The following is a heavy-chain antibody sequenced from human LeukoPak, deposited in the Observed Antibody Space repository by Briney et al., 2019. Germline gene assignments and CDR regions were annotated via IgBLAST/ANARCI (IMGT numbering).Heavy chain of an antibody. Sequence: GASVKVSCKASGYTFASYGISWVRQAPGQGLEWMGWISAYNDNTKYAQNLQGRVTMTTDTSTSTAYLELRSLTSDDTALYYCARDTARITTPGGPDYWGQVTLVTVSS. V-gene: IGHV1-18*01. CDR2: ISAYNDNT. CDR3: ARDTARITTPGGPDY. D-gene: IGHD6-13*01. J-gene: IGHJ4*02. CDR1: GYTFASYG.